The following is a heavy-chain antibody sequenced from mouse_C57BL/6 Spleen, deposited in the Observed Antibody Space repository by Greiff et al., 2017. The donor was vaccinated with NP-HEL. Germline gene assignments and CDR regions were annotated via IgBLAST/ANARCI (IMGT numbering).Heavy chain of an antibody. CDR3: ARIYYDYDYYAMDY. V-gene: IGHV5-17*01. D-gene: IGHD2-4*01. J-gene: IGHJ4*01. CDR2: ISSGRSTI. Sequence: EVQGVESGGGLVKPGGSLKLSCAASGFTFSDYGMHWVRQAPEKGLEWVAYISSGRSTIYYADTVKGRFTISRDNAKNTLFLQMTSLRSEDTAMYYCARIYYDYDYYAMDYWGQGTSVTVSS. CDR1: GFTFSDYG.